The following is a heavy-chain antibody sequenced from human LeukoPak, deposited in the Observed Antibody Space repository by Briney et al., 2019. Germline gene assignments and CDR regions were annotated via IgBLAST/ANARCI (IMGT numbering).Heavy chain of an antibody. V-gene: IGHV4-4*07. D-gene: IGHD2-2*01. CDR1: GGSISSYY. CDR2: IYTSGST. J-gene: IGHJ6*02. CDR3: ARGRSTVPLYYYYGMDV. Sequence: SETLSLICTVSGGSISSYYWRWIRQPAGKGLEWIGRIYTSGSTNYNPSLKSRVTMSVDTSKNQFSLKLSSVTAADTAVYYCARGRSTVPLYYYYGMDVWGQGTTVTVSS.